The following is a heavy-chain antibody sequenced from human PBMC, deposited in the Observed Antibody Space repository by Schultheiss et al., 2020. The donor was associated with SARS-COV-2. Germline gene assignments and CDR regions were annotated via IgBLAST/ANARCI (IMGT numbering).Heavy chain of an antibody. J-gene: IGHJ4*02. D-gene: IGHD3-16*01. CDR2: ISSDETVK. Sequence: GGSLRLSCAASGFTFSNYAMHWVRQAPGKGLEFVALISSDETVKYNTDSVKGRFTVSRDNSKNTVYLQMDSLRTEDTALYYCAKGGPPTFDYWGQGTLVTVSS. V-gene: IGHV3-30*04. CDR3: AKGGPPTFDY. CDR1: GFTFSNYA.